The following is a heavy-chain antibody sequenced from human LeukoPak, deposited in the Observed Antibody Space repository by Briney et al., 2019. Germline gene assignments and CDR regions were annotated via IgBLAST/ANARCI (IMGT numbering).Heavy chain of an antibody. Sequence: SETLSLTCTVSGGSISSNYWSWIRQPPGKGLEWIGYIYHSGSTNYNPSLKSRVTISVDTSKNQFSPVLSSVTAADTAVYYCARYSAPVTSIDYWGRGTLVTVSS. CDR2: IYHSGST. J-gene: IGHJ4*02. CDR1: GGSISSNY. D-gene: IGHD2-21*02. CDR3: ARYSAPVTSIDY. V-gene: IGHV4-59*01.